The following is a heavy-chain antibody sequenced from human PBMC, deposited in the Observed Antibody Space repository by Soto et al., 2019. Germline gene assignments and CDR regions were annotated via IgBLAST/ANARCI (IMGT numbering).Heavy chain of an antibody. CDR1: GGTFSNYA. V-gene: IGHV1-69*13. D-gene: IGHD5-12*01. CDR2: IIPIFGTP. Sequence: SVKVSCKASGGTFSNYAVSWVRQAPGQGLEWMGGIIPIFGTPNNAQKFQGRVTITAGESTSTAYMELNSLRSEDTAVYYCARGPWRGWLRDYYYYYGMDVWSQGTTVTVSS. CDR3: ARGPWRGWLRDYYYYYGMDV. J-gene: IGHJ6*02.